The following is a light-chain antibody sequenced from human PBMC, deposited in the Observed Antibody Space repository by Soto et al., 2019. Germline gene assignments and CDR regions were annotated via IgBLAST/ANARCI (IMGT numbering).Light chain of an antibody. Sequence: QSVLTQPPSVSGAPGQRVTISCTGSSSNIGAGYDVHWYQQLPGTAPKLLLCGNSNRPSGVPDRFSGSKSGTSASLAITGLQAEDEADYCCQSYDSSLSGYVFGTGTKLTVL. CDR2: GNS. J-gene: IGLJ1*01. CDR1: SSNIGAGYD. V-gene: IGLV1-40*01. CDR3: QSYDSSLSGYV.